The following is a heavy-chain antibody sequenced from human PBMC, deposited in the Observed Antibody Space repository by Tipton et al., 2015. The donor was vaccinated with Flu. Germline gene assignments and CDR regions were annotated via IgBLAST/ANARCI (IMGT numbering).Heavy chain of an antibody. J-gene: IGHJ6*02. D-gene: IGHD3-10*01. V-gene: IGHV4-38-2*02. Sequence: TLSLTCSVSGDSIGSRYFWGWIRQPPGKGLEWIGNVHQTGSTYYNPSLRSRVTIAVDRPKNQFSLRLTSVTAADTAVYYCARDQGFGAGLTYDYYGMDVWGQGTTVTVSS. CDR2: VHQTGST. CDR3: ARDQGFGAGLTYDYYGMDV. CDR1: GDSIGSRYF.